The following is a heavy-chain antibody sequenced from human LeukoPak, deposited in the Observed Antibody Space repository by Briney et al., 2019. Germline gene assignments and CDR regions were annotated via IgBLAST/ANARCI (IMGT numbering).Heavy chain of an antibody. J-gene: IGHJ5*02. CDR1: GGSISSDDYY. V-gene: IGHV4-39*01. D-gene: IGHD3-3*01. CDR3: ARSHPPLYDFWGGSGYFDP. CDR2: IYHSGRT. Sequence: PSETLSLTCTVSGGSISSDDYYWGWIRQPPGKGLEWIGTIYHSGRTYDNPSLKSRVTLSVDTSNNQFSLRLTSVTAADTAVYFCARSHPPLYDFWGGSGYFDPWGQGTLVTVSS.